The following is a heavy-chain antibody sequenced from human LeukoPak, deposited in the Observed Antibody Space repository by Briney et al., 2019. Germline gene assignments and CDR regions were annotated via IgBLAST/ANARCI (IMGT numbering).Heavy chain of an antibody. V-gene: IGHV4-59*08. J-gene: IGHJ5*02. CDR1: GGSISSYY. CDR3: ARQVAAPTWFDP. Sequence: SETLSLTCTVSGGSISSYYWSWIRQPPGKGLEWIGYIYYSGSTNYNPSLKSRVTISVDTSKIQFSLKPSSVTAADTAVYYCARQVAAPTWFDPWGQGTLVTVSS. D-gene: IGHD2-15*01. CDR2: IYYSGST.